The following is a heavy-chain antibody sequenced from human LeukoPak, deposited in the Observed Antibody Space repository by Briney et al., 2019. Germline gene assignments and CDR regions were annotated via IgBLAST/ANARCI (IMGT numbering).Heavy chain of an antibody. CDR1: GFTFSTYG. CDR2: TWYDGSYK. CDR3: AGGPYYDSSGYLPNYYGMDV. D-gene: IGHD3-22*01. V-gene: IGHV3-30*02. J-gene: IGHJ6*02. Sequence: GGSLRLSCAASGFTFSTYGMHWVRQAPGKRLEWVAVTWYDGSYKYYGDSVKGRFTTSRDNSKNTLYLQMNSLRAEDTAVYYCAGGPYYDSSGYLPNYYGMDVWGQGTTVTVSS.